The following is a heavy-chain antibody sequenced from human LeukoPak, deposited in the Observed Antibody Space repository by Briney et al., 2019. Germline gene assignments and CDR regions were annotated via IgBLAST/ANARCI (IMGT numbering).Heavy chain of an antibody. CDR3: AKTGSTVTTLNWFDP. Sequence: GGSLRLSCAASGFTFSSNGMSWVRQAPGKGLEWVSGISVSGGITFYADSVKGRFTISRDNSKNTLYLQMNSLRGEDTAVYYCAKTGSTVTTLNWFDPWGQGTLATVSS. CDR1: GFTFSSNG. CDR2: ISVSGGIT. V-gene: IGHV3-23*01. J-gene: IGHJ5*02. D-gene: IGHD4-17*01.